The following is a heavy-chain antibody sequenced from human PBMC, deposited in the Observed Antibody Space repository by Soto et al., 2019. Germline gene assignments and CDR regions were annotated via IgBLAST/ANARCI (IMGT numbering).Heavy chain of an antibody. J-gene: IGHJ5*02. D-gene: IGHD3-3*01. CDR3: ARAISTTGWFDP. CDR1: GCTFSSYD. Sequence: PGGCLRLSCAAGGCTFSSYDMHWVRQATGKGLEWVSAIGTAGDTYYPGSVKGRFTISRENAKNSLYLQMNSLRAGDTLVYYCARAISTTGWFDPWGQGTLVTVSS. CDR2: IGTAGDT. V-gene: IGHV3-13*01.